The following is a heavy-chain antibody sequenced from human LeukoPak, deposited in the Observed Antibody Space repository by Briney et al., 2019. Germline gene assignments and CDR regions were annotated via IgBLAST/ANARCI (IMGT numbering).Heavy chain of an antibody. CDR1: GGSINTGSSF. Sequence: SETLSLTCTVSGGSINTGSSFWGWIRQPPGTGPKWIGSMFYTGTTTTYYNPSLKSRVTISVDPSKNQFSLNLNFVTAADTAVYYCARLSKAAGSNWGQGALVTVSS. V-gene: IGHV4-39*01. CDR2: MFYTGTTTT. D-gene: IGHD3-10*01. CDR3: ARLSKAAGSN. J-gene: IGHJ4*02.